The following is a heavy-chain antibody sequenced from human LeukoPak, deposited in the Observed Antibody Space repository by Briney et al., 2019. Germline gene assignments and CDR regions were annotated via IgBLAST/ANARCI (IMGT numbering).Heavy chain of an antibody. CDR1: GGSISSYY. CDR3: ARDRWFGESHYFDY. CDR2: IYYSGST. Sequence: PSETLSLTCTVSGGSISSYYWSWIRQPPGKGLEWIGYIYYSGSTNYNPSLKSRVTISVDKSKNQFSLKLSSVTAADTAVYYCARDRWFGESHYFDYWGQGTLVTVSS. J-gene: IGHJ4*02. D-gene: IGHD3-10*01. V-gene: IGHV4-59*01.